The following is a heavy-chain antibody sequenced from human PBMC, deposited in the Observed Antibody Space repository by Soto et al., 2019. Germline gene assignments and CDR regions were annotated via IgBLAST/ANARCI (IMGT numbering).Heavy chain of an antibody. V-gene: IGHV3-21*01. CDR1: GFTFSSYS. J-gene: IGHJ3*02. Sequence: GGSLRLSCAASGFTFSSYSMNWVRQAPGKGLEWVSSISSSSSYIYYADSVKGRFTISRDNAKNSLYLQMNSLRAEDTAVYYCARAHYDDSSIPPYAFDIWGQGTMVTVSS. CDR3: ARAHYDDSSIPPYAFDI. CDR2: ISSSSSYI. D-gene: IGHD3-22*01.